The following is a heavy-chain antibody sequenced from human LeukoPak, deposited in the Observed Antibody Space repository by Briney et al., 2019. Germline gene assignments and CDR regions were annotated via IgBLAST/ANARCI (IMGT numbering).Heavy chain of an antibody. CDR2: FDPEEAKM. CDR1: GHSLSELS. J-gene: IGHJ4*02. D-gene: IGHD3-3*01. Sequence: GASVKVSCTLSGHSLSELSIQWVRQAPGKGLECLGGFDPEEAKMVYAQNFQGRVTMTEDTSTQTAYMELSGLTSDDTAVYYCTTRSGDFWSGFVNWGQGTLVTVSS. V-gene: IGHV1-24*01. CDR3: TTRSGDFWSGFVN.